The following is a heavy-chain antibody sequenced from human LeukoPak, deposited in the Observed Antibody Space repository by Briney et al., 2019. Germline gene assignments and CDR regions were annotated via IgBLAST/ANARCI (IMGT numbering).Heavy chain of an antibody. CDR3: ARHERGAENLDY. Sequence: SETLSLTCTVFGASISNYYWSWIRQPPGKGLECIGYVSYSGRTNHNPSLKSRVTISADPSKNQFSLKLTSVTAADTAVYYCARHERGAENLDYWGQGTLVTVSS. V-gene: IGHV4-59*08. J-gene: IGHJ4*02. CDR2: VSYSGRT. D-gene: IGHD1-1*01. CDR1: GASISNYY.